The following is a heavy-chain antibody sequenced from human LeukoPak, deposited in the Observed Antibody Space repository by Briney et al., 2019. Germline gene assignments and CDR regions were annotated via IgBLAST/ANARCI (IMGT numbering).Heavy chain of an antibody. J-gene: IGHJ5*02. CDR3: TTDPSGTFGWFDP. D-gene: IGHD3-16*01. V-gene: IGHV3-15*01. CDR2: IKSKTDGGTT. CDR1: GFTFSNAW. Sequence: GGSLRLSCAASGFTFSNAWMSWVRQAPGKGLEWVGRIKSKTDGGTTDYAAPVKGRFTISRDDSNNTLYLQMNSLKTEDTAVYYCTTDPSGTFGWFDPWGQGTLVTVSS.